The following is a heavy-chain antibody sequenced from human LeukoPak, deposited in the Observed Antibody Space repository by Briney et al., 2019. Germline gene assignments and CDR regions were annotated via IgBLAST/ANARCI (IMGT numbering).Heavy chain of an antibody. CDR3: SRENGAFSPFGY. D-gene: IGHD2-8*01. CDR1: GGSITTTNW. J-gene: IGHJ4*02. CDR2: IHLSGRT. Sequence: PSETLSLTCGVSGGSITTTNWWSWVRQPPGQGLEWIGEIHLSGRTNYNPSLNSRVTLALYTSKNHLSLSLPSVTAADTAVYYCSRENGAFSPFGYWGQGTLVTVPS. V-gene: IGHV4-4*02.